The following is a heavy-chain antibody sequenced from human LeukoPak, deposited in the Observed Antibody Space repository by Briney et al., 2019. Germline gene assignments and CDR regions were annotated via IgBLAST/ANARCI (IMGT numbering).Heavy chain of an antibody. V-gene: IGHV4-59*01. D-gene: IGHD3-16*02. Sequence: PSETLSLTCTVSGGSINAYYWSWIRQPPGKGPEWIGHIYYSGSTNYNPSLRSRVTISLDTSKNQFSLKLKSVTAADTAVFYCAALALGDYDYVWGTYRSNYFDHWGQGTLVTVSS. CDR3: AALALGDYDYVWGTYRSNYFDH. CDR1: GGSINAYY. CDR2: IYYSGST. J-gene: IGHJ4*02.